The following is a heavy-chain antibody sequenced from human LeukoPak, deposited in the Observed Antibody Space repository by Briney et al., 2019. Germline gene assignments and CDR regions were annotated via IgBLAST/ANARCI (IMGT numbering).Heavy chain of an antibody. CDR1: GYTFTSYA. CDR3: ARDGHIVTTIREVH. V-gene: IGHV1-3*01. J-gene: IGHJ4*02. CDR2: INAGNGKT. Sequence: ASVKVSCKASGYTFTSYAMHWVRQAPGQRLEWMGWINAGNGKTKYSQKFQGRVTITRDTSASTAYMELSSLRSEDTAVYYCARDGHIVTTIREVHWGQGTLVTVSS. D-gene: IGHD5-12*01.